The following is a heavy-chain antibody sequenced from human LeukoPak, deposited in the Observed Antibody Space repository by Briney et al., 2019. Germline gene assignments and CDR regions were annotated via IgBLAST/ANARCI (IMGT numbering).Heavy chain of an antibody. CDR1: GDSICTSNFH. CDR3: ARSRSNSRTDFEY. Sequence: SETLSLTCTVSGDSICTSNFHWGWIRQPPGKGLEWIGSLDYSGTTYYNPSLNTRVTLSVDTSKNQISLSLISVTDADRAVYYCARSRSNSRTDFEYWGQGTLVTVSS. J-gene: IGHJ4*02. V-gene: IGHV4-39*07. D-gene: IGHD3/OR15-3a*01. CDR2: LDYSGTT.